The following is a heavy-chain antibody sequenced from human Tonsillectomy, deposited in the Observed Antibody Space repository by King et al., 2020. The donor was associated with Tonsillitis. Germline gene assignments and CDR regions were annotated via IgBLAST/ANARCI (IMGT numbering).Heavy chain of an antibody. CDR3: ARGAKPYYEFLTGYWKPPFDD. CDR1: GYTFTDYY. Sequence: VQLVESGAEVKKPGASVKVSCKASGYTFTDYYIHWVRQAPGQGLEWMGWINPNSGGTNFAQKFQGRVTMTRDTSISTAYMELSSLRSDDTAVYFCARGAKPYYEFLTGYWKPPFDDWGQGTVVTGSS. V-gene: IGHV1-2*02. D-gene: IGHD3-9*01. CDR2: INPNSGGT. J-gene: IGHJ4*02.